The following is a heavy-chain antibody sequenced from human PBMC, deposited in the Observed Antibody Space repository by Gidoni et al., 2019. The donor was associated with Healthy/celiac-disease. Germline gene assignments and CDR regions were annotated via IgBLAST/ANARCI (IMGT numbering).Heavy chain of an antibody. CDR1: GFTFSSYG. CDR2: ISYDRSNK. CDR3: AKDPTSGRDGPRPEGREGYFQH. J-gene: IGHJ1*01. Sequence: QVQLVESGGGVVQPGRSLRLSCAASGFTFSSYGMHWFPQAPGKGLEWGAVISYDRSNKYYADPVKGRFTISRDNSKNTLYLQMNSLRAEDTAVYYCAKDPTSGRDGPRPEGREGYFQHWGQGTLVTVSS. V-gene: IGHV3-30*18. D-gene: IGHD1-26*01.